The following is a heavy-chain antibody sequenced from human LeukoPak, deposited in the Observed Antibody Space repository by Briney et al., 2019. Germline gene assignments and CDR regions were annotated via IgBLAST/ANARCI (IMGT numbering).Heavy chain of an antibody. Sequence: SETLSLTCTVSGGSISSYYWSWIRQPPGKGLEWIGYIYYSGSTNYNPSLKSRVTISVDTSKNQFSLKLRSVTAADTAVYYCAKEYQYYYDSSGLDYWGQGTLVTVSS. V-gene: IGHV4-59*01. CDR3: AKEYQYYYDSSGLDY. J-gene: IGHJ4*02. CDR2: IYYSGST. CDR1: GGSISSYY. D-gene: IGHD3-22*01.